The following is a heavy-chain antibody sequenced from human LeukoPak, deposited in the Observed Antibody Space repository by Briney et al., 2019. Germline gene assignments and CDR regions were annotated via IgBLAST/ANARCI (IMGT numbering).Heavy chain of an antibody. Sequence: GGSLRLSCAASGFTFSSYAMSWVRHASGKGLEWVSAISCSGGSTYYADSVKGRFTFPRDNSKNTLYLQMNSLRAEDTAVYYCAKRLSSSWSLFDYWGQGTLVTVSS. CDR2: ISCSGGST. D-gene: IGHD6-13*01. J-gene: IGHJ4*02. CDR3: AKRLSSSWSLFDY. V-gene: IGHV3-23*01. CDR1: GFTFSSYA.